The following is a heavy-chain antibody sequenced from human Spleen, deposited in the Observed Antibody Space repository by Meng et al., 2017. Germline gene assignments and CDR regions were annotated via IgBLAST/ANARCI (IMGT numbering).Heavy chain of an antibody. CDR2: IYWDDDK. CDR3: AHRGIAVAAYDY. D-gene: IGHD6-19*01. CDR1: RFSLSTSGVG. Sequence: QITLKESGPTLVKPTQTLTLTCTFSRFSLSTSGVGVGWLRQPPGKALEWLALIYWDDDKRYSPSLKSRLTITKDTSKNQVVLSMTNMDPVDTATYYCAHRGIAVAAYDYWGQGTLVTVSS. V-gene: IGHV2-5*02. J-gene: IGHJ4*02.